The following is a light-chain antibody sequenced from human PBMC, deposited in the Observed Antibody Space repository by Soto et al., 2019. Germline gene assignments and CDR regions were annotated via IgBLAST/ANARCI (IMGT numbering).Light chain of an antibody. CDR2: SVS. Sequence: EIGLTQSPGTLSLSPGERATISCRASQSVSSGYLAWYQQKPGQAPRLLIYSVSSRATGIPDRFSGSGSGTDFTLTISRVEPEDFAVYYCQQYGSSLLTFGGGTKVEIK. V-gene: IGKV3-20*01. J-gene: IGKJ4*01. CDR1: QSVSSGY. CDR3: QQYGSSLLT.